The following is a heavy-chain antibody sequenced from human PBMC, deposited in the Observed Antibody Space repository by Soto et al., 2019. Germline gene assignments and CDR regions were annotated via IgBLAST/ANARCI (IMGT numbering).Heavy chain of an antibody. CDR3: ATVTYSDLLTGYFPHLYYIDV. V-gene: IGHV1-18*01. J-gene: IGHJ6*03. CDR2: ISAYNSNT. Sequence: QVQLVQSGAEVKKPGASVKVSCKASGYTFTSYGITWVRQTPGQGLEWMGWISAYNSNTNYAQKLQGRGTLTTDTSTSTAYMELRSLRSDDTAVYYSATVTYSDLLTGYFPHLYYIDVWGKGTTVTVSS. CDR1: GYTFTSYG. D-gene: IGHD3-9*01.